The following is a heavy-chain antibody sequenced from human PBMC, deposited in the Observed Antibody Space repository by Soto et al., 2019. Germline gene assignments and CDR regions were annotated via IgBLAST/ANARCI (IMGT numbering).Heavy chain of an antibody. CDR2: ISCDAGST. V-gene: IGHV3-43*01. CDR3: AKDGWFGELVGYFDS. CDR1: GFTFSDHT. J-gene: IGHJ4*02. Sequence: EVQLVESGGVVVQPGGSLRLSCAASGFTFSDHTMHWVRQAPGKGLEWVSLISCDAGSTFYADSVRGRFTISRDNSKKSLYLQMNSLRTEVTALYYCAKDGWFGELVGYFDSWGQGTLVTVSS. D-gene: IGHD3-10*01.